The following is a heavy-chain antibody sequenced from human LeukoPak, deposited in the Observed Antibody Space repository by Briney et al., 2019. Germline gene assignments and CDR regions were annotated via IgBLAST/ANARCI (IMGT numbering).Heavy chain of an antibody. J-gene: IGHJ6*03. V-gene: IGHV3-21*01. D-gene: IGHD2-15*01. Sequence: GGSLTLSCSASGFPFSTYSMNWVRQAPGKGLEWVSSISKSNNDKDYIESVKGRFTISRDNAKNSLYLQMDSLRAEDTAVYHYVRTNLKILPTTPAGRVNYYYFMDVWGKGTTVTVSS. CDR2: ISKSNNDK. CDR1: GFPFSTYS. CDR3: VRTNLKILPTTPAGRVNYYYFMDV.